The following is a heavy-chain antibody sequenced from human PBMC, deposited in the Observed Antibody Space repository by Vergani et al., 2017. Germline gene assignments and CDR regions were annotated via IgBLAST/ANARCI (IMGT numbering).Heavy chain of an antibody. D-gene: IGHD2-8*01. V-gene: IGHV3-48*01. J-gene: IGHJ4*02. CDR2: ISRSSSTI. Sequence: EVQLVESGGGLVQPGGSLRLSCAASGSTFSSYAMNWVRQAPGKGLEWVSYISRSSSTIYYADSVKGRFTISRDNAKNSLHLQMNNLRAEDTAVYYCARQSRDVFCTNGVCPLVYWGQGALVTVSS. CDR1: GSTFSSYA. CDR3: ARQSRDVFCTNGVCPLVY.